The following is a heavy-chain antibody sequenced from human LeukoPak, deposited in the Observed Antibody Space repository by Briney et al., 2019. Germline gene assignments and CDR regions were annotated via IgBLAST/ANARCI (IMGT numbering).Heavy chain of an antibody. Sequence: PGGSLRLSCAASGFRFSDYYMIWIRQAPGKGLEWVSYISSSGSTKYYADSVKGRFTISRDNARNSLFLQMNRLRAEDTAVYYCARDATMIVVTGNFDIWSQGTLLTVSS. CDR2: ISSSGSTK. J-gene: IGHJ3*02. CDR3: ARDATMIVVTGNFDI. CDR1: GFRFSDYY. V-gene: IGHV3-11*04. D-gene: IGHD3-22*01.